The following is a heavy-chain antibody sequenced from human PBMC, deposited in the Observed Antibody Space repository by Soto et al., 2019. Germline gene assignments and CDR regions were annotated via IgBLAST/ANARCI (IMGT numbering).Heavy chain of an antibody. CDR2: ISAYNGNI. CDR1: GYTFTSYG. Sequence: GASVKVSCKASGYTFTSYGISWVRQAPGQGLEWMGWISAYNGNINYAQKLQGRVTMTTDTSTSTAYMELRSLRSDDTAVYYCARAFLLEKYYYGMDVWGQGTTVTVSS. J-gene: IGHJ6*02. D-gene: IGHD3-3*01. CDR3: ARAFLLEKYYYGMDV. V-gene: IGHV1-18*01.